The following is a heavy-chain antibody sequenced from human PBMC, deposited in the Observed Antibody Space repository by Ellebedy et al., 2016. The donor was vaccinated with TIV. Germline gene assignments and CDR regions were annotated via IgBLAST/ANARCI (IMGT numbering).Heavy chain of an antibody. D-gene: IGHD1-7*01. V-gene: IGHV3-23*01. CDR2: IGPWTDYT. CDR1: GFSFSNYA. CDR3: AKDFSITGTTVY. J-gene: IGHJ4*02. Sequence: GESLKISWAAAGFSFSNYAMAWVRQAPGRGLEWVSAIGPWTDYTFYANSVKGRFTFSRDNSKNTLYLQMNSLRAEDTAVYYCAKDFSITGTTVYWGQGTLATVSS.